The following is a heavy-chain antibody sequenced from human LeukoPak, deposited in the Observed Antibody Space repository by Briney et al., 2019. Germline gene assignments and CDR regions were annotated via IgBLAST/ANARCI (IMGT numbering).Heavy chain of an antibody. Sequence: PSETLSLTCAVYGGSSRGYYWSWLRQPPGKGLEWIGQINHGGGTIYNPSLKSRVTISVDTSKNQFSLRLSSVTAADTAVYYCARGSDSIWLSLYWGQGTLVTVSS. J-gene: IGHJ4*02. CDR1: GGSSRGYY. V-gene: IGHV4-34*01. D-gene: IGHD6-19*01. CDR2: INHGGGT. CDR3: ARGSDSIWLSLY.